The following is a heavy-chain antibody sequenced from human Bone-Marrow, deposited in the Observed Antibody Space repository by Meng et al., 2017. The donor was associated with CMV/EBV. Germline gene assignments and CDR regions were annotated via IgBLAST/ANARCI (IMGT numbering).Heavy chain of an antibody. CDR2: ISSSGSTI. Sequence: GESLKISCAASGFTFSDYYMSWIRQAPGKGLEWVSYISSSGSTIYYADSVKGRFTISRDNAKNSLYLQMNSLRAEDTAVYYCASGTTVTTFYYYYGMAVWGQGNTVTGSS. J-gene: IGHJ6*01. D-gene: IGHD4-17*01. CDR3: ASGTTVTTFYYYYGMAV. CDR1: GFTFSDYY. V-gene: IGHV3-11*01.